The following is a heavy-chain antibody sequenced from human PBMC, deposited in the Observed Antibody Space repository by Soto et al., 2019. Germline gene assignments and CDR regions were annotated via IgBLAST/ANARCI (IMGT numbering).Heavy chain of an antibody. Sequence: SETLSLTCDVSGGSISSSNWWTWVRQPGGKGLEWIGEIYHSGSTNYNPSLKIRVTISVNKSKNQFSLKLSSVTAADTAVYYCARVGAVTTRGYYYGMDVWGQGTTVTVSS. V-gene: IGHV4-4*02. J-gene: IGHJ6*02. CDR2: IYHSGST. D-gene: IGHD4-4*01. CDR3: ARVGAVTTRGYYYGMDV. CDR1: GGSISSSNW.